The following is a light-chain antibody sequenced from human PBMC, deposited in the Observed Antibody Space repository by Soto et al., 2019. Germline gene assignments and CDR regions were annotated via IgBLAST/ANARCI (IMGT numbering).Light chain of an antibody. J-gene: IGKJ5*01. V-gene: IGKV3-11*01. CDR1: QSVSSY. CDR2: DAS. Sequence: EIVLTQSPATLSLSPGERATLSCRASQSVSSYLAWYQQKPGQAPRLLIYDASNRASGIPARFSGSGSGTDFTLTINTLDPEDFALHSYQQRSNCPPITFGQGTRLDIK. CDR3: QQRSNCPPIT.